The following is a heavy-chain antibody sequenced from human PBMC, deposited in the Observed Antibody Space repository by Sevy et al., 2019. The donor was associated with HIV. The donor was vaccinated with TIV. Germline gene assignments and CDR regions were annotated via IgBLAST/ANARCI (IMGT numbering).Heavy chain of an antibody. D-gene: IGHD6-19*01. CDR3: VREGSGWYSY. V-gene: IGHV3-33*01. CDR2: IWYDGSNQ. J-gene: IGHJ4*02. CDR1: GFTFNSYG. Sequence: GGSLRLSCAASGFTFNSYGMHWVRQAPGKGLEWVAVIWYDGSNQYYEDSVKGRFTISRDNSKNTLYLQRNSLRAEDTAVYYCVREGSGWYSYWGQGTLVTVSS.